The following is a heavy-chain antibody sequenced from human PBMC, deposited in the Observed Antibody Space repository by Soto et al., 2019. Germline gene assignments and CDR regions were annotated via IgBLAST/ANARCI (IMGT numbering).Heavy chain of an antibody. J-gene: IGHJ5*02. V-gene: IGHV3-21*01. CDR2: ISSSSSYI. D-gene: IGHD3-3*01. CDR3: ARDPVPPPLFGVPRSPWFDP. CDR1: GFTFSSYS. Sequence: GGSLRLSCAASGFTFSSYSMNWVRQAPGKGLEWVSSISSSSSYIYYADSVKGRFTISRDNAKNSLYLQMNSLRAEDTAVYYCARDPVPPPLFGVPRSPWFDPWGQGTLVTVSS.